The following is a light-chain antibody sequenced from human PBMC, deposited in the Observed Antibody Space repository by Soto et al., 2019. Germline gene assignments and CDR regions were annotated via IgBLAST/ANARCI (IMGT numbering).Light chain of an antibody. CDR3: SSYAGSSTWV. V-gene: IGLV2-8*01. Sequence: QSAPTQPPSASGSPGQSATISCTGTSSDVGGYNYVSWYQQYPGKAPKLMIYEVSKRPSGVPGRFSGSKSGNTASLTVSGLQAEDEADYYCSSYAGSSTWVFGGGNKLTVL. J-gene: IGLJ2*01. CDR2: EVS. CDR1: SSDVGGYNY.